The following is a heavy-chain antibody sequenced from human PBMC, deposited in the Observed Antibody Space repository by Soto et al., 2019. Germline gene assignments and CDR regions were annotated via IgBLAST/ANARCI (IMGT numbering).Heavy chain of an antibody. CDR1: GGSFSGYY. CDR3: ARVPRQLRFLESHDYYGMDV. CDR2: INHSGST. Sequence: SETLSLTCAVYGGSFSGYYWSWIRQPPGKGLEWIGEINHSGSTNYNPSLKSRVTISVDTSKNQFSLKLSSVTAADTAVYYCARVPRQLRFLESHDYYGMDVWGQGTTVTVSS. V-gene: IGHV4-34*01. J-gene: IGHJ6*02. D-gene: IGHD3-3*01.